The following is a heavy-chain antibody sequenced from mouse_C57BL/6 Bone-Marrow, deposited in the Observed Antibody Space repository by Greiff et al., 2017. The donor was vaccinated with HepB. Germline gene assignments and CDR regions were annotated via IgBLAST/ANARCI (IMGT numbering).Heavy chain of an antibody. CDR2: IDPSDSYT. D-gene: IGHD2-3*01. CDR1: GYTFTSYW. CDR3: ARGGWLPHYYAMDY. Sequence: QAQLQQPGAELVRPGTSVKLSCKASGYTFTSYWMHWVKQRPGQGLEWIGVIDPSDSYTNYNQKFKGKATLTVDTSSSTAYMQLSSLTSEDSAVYYCARGGWLPHYYAMDYWGQGTSVTVSS. J-gene: IGHJ4*01. V-gene: IGHV1-59*01.